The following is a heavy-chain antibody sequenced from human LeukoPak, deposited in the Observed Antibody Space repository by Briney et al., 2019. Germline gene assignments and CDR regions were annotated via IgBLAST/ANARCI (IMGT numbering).Heavy chain of an antibody. V-gene: IGHV4-30-2*01. D-gene: IGHD2-15*01. CDR2: IYHSGST. CDR3: ARGLKGDCSGGSCYPHFDY. CDR1: GGSISSGGYY. Sequence: KASETLSLTCAVSGGSISSGGYYWSWIRQPPGKGXXWIGYIYHSGSTYYNPSLKSRVTISVDRSKNQFSLKLSSVTAADTAVYYCARGLKGDCSGGSCYPHFDYWGQGTLSPSPQ. J-gene: IGHJ4*02.